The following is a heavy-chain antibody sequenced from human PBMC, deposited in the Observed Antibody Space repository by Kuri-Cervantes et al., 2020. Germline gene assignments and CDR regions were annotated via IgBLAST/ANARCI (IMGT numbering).Heavy chain of an antibody. CDR3: ARSGVRGSGSYYGVDY. D-gene: IGHD3-10*01. V-gene: IGHV3-33*01. J-gene: IGHJ4*02. CDR2: IWYDGSNK. CDR1: GFTFSSYG. Sequence: GESLKISCAASGFTFSSYGMHWVRQAPGKGLERVAVIWYDGSNKYYADSVKGRFTISRDNAKNSLYLQMNSLRDEDTAVYYCARSGVRGSGSYYGVDYWGQGTLVTVSS.